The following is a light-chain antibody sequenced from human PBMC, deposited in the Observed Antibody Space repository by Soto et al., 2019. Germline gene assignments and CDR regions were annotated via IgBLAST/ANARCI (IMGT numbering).Light chain of an antibody. CDR2: DVS. J-gene: IGLJ1*01. V-gene: IGLV2-14*01. CDR3: NSYTSSSTYV. Sequence: HSALTQPASVSGSPGQSITISCTGTTSDVGRYNYVSWYQQHPGKAPKLIIYDVSNRPSGVSNRFSGSKSGNTASLTISGLQAEDEADYYCNSYTSSSTYVFGLGTKLIVL. CDR1: TSDVGRYNY.